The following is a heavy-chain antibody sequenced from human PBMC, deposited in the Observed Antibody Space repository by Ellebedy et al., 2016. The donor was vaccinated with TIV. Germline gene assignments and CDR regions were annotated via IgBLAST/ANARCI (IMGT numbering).Heavy chain of an antibody. CDR2: ISAYNGNT. J-gene: IGHJ6*02. Sequence: ASVKVSCXASGYTFTSYGISWVRQAPGQGLEWMGWISAYNGNTNYAQKLQGRVTMTTDTSTSTAYMELRSLRSDDTAVYYCARVFRRIRTENYGDYEDYYYGMDVWGQGTTVTVSS. D-gene: IGHD4-17*01. V-gene: IGHV1-18*01. CDR1: GYTFTSYG. CDR3: ARVFRRIRTENYGDYEDYYYGMDV.